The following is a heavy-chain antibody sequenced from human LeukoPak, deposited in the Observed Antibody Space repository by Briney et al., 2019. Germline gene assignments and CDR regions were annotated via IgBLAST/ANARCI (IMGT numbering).Heavy chain of an antibody. J-gene: IGHJ4*02. CDR1: GFTLSSYA. CDR2: ISGSGGST. Sequence: GGSLRLSCAASGFTLSSYAMSWVRQAPGKGLEWVSAISGSGGSTYYADSVKGRFTISRDNSKNTLYLQMNSLRAEDTAVYYCAKGPAVLLWFGESYFDYWGQGTLVTVSS. V-gene: IGHV3-23*01. D-gene: IGHD3-10*01. CDR3: AKGPAVLLWFGESYFDY.